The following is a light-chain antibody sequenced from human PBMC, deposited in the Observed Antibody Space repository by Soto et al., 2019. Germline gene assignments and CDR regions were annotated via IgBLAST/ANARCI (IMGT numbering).Light chain of an antibody. J-gene: IGKJ1*01. CDR1: QSVRSNY. CDR3: QHYGGSST. V-gene: IGKV3-20*01. CDR2: GAS. Sequence: EIVLTQSPGTLSLSPGERATLSCRASQSVRSNYLAWYQQKPGQAPSLLIYGASSRATCIPDRFSGSGSGTDFTLTIIRLEPADFAVYFCQHYGGSSTFGQGTRVEIK.